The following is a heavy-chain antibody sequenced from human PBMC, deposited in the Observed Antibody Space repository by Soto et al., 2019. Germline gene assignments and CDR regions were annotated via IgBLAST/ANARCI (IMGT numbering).Heavy chain of an antibody. CDR2: IIPIFGTA. Sequence: EASVTVSCKASVGTFSSYAISWVRQAPGQGLEWMGGIIPIFGTANYAQKFQGRVTITADESTSTAYMELSSLRSEDTAVYYCARPANDYSNYYYYGMDVWGQGTTVTVSS. D-gene: IGHD4-4*01. V-gene: IGHV1-69*13. CDR3: ARPANDYSNYYYYGMDV. J-gene: IGHJ6*02. CDR1: VGTFSSYA.